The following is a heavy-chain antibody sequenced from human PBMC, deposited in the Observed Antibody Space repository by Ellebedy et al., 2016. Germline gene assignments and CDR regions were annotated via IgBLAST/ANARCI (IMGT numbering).Heavy chain of an antibody. J-gene: IGHJ3*02. D-gene: IGHD2-8*01. V-gene: IGHV4-59*01. CDR3: ARWRGGGVEAFDI. CDR2: IHHTGHS. CDR1: GASITDFY. Sequence: SETLSLTCAVSGASITDFYWNWIRQPPGRGLEWIGFIHHTGHSNYNPSLKSRVTASTDRSRNEISLELTSVTAADTAIYYCARWRGGGVEAFDIWGQGTMVTVSS.